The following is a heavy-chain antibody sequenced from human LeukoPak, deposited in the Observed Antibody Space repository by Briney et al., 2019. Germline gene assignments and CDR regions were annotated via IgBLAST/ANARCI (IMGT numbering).Heavy chain of an antibody. CDR2: INGGGDDT. CDR3: AKDSPEYDYVWGSYRLDNNWFDP. CDR1: GFTFKNNA. J-gene: IGHJ5*02. D-gene: IGHD3-16*02. Sequence: GGSLRLSCAASGFTFKNNAMTWVRQAPGKGLEWVSAINGGGDDTEYADSVKGRFTISRANSKNTLYLQMNSLRPEDTAVYYCAKDSPEYDYVWGSYRLDNNWFDPWGQGTLVTVSS. V-gene: IGHV3-23*01.